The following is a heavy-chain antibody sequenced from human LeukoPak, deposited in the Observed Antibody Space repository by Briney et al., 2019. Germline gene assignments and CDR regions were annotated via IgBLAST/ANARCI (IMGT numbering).Heavy chain of an antibody. CDR1: GGTFSSYA. CDR3: ARDGGHYYGSGSYYPQFDY. D-gene: IGHD3-10*01. CDR2: IIPIFGTA. V-gene: IGHV1-69*13. Sequence: GASVKVSCKASGGTFSSYAISWVRQAPGQGLEWMGGIIPIFGTANYAQKFQGRVTITADESTSTAYMELSSLRSEDTAVYYCARDGGHYYGSGSYYPQFDYWGQGTLVTVSS. J-gene: IGHJ4*02.